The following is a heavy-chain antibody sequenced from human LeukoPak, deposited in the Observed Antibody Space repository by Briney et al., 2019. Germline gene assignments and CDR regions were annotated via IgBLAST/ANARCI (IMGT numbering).Heavy chain of an antibody. V-gene: IGHV1-69*01. CDR1: GGTFSSYA. J-gene: IGHJ6*04. D-gene: IGHD3-10*01. Sequence: SVKVSYKASGGTFSSYAISWVRQAPGQGLEWMGVIIPIFGTANYAQKFQGRVTITADESTSTAYMELSSLRSEDTAVYYCARAGRVRYYYGMDVWGKGTTVTVSS. CDR2: IIPIFGTA. CDR3: ARAGRVRYYYGMDV.